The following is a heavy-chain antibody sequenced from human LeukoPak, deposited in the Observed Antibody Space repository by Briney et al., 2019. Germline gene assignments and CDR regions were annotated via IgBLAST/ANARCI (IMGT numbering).Heavy chain of an antibody. CDR3: ARHGIWSGDLYYYDSSGYYPDY. J-gene: IGHJ4*02. CDR2: IYPGDSDT. Sequence: GESLKISCKGSGYSFTSYWIGWVRQMPGKGLEWMGIIYPGDSDTRYSPSFQGQVTISADKSISTAYLQWSSLKASDTAMYYRARHGIWSGDLYYYDSSGYYPDYWGQGTLVTVSS. CDR1: GYSFTSYW. D-gene: IGHD3-22*01. V-gene: IGHV5-51*01.